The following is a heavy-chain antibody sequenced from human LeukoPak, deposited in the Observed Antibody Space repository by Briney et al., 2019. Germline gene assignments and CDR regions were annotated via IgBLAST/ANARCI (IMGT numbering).Heavy chain of an antibody. J-gene: IGHJ5*02. V-gene: IGHV3-74*01. CDR2: MNSDGSST. CDR1: GFTFISYW. D-gene: IGHD3-3*01. Sequence: GGSLRLSCEASGFTFISYWMHWVRQAPGKGLVWVSRMNSDGSSTSYADSVRGRFTISRDNAKNTLYLQMNSLRAEDTAVYYCAKLSPTTLYDSRGWFDPWGQGTLATVSS. CDR3: AKLSPTTLYDSRGWFDP.